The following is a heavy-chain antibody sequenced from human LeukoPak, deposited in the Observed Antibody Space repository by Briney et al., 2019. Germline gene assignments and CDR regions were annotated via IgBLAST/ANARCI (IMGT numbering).Heavy chain of an antibody. D-gene: IGHD3-10*01. CDR1: GGSFSTYY. J-gene: IGHJ4*02. Sequence: SETLSLTCAVYGGSFSTYYWSWIRQSPGKGLEWIAEINHRGDTNYNPSVKSRVTISVDTSKNQFSLKLRSVTAADTAVYYCGRQGYTASYYFVDYWSQGTLITVSS. V-gene: IGHV4-34*01. CDR3: GRQGYTASYYFVDY. CDR2: INHRGDT.